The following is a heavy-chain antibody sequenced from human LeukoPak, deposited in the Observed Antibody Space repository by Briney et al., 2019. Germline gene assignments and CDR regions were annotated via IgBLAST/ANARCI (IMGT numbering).Heavy chain of an antibody. CDR2: IYSGGST. V-gene: IGHV3-53*01. CDR1: GFTVSYNY. Sequence: GGSLRLSCAASGFTVSYNYMSWVRQAPGKGLEWVSLIYSGGSTYYADSVKGRFTISRDNSKNMLYLQMNSLRAEDTAVYYCARGADGFYDSSGYGYYFDYWGQGTLVTVSS. CDR3: ARGADGFYDSSGYGYYFDY. D-gene: IGHD3-22*01. J-gene: IGHJ4*02.